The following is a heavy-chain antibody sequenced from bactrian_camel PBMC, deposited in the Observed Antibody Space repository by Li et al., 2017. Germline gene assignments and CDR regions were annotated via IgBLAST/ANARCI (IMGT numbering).Heavy chain of an antibody. V-gene: IGHV3S1*01. CDR3: AFGVGGWAEFGN. CDR1: GFTFTSYA. CDR2: ISSGSTT. D-gene: IGHD5*01. Sequence: VQLVESGGGSVQPGGSLRLSCSASGFTFTSYAIYWVRQAPGKGLEWVSTISSGSTTYHRDSVKGRFTISRDNAKNTVYLQMNSLKSEDTALYYCAFGVGGWAEFGNWGQGTQVTVS. J-gene: IGHJ6*01.